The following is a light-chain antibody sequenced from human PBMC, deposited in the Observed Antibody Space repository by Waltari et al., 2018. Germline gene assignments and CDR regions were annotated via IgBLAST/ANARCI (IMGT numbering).Light chain of an antibody. J-gene: IGLJ2*01. CDR1: SANIGSNY. V-gene: IGLV1-47*01. Sequence: QSVLPQPPSASGTPGQRVTISCSGSSANIGSNYVYWYQQPPGTAPKLLIYRNTQRPSGVPDRFSGSKSGTSASLAISGLRSEDEADYYCAAWDDSLSGPVFGGGTKLTVL. CDR2: RNT. CDR3: AAWDDSLSGPV.